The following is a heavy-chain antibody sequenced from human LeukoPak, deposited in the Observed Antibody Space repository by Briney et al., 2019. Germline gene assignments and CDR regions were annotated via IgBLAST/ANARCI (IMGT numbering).Heavy chain of an antibody. CDR2: IRGSGSST. V-gene: IGHV3-23*01. D-gene: IGHD3-10*01. CDR3: AKDAVLLWFGELFTYFDY. CDR1: GFTFSSYA. J-gene: IGHJ4*02. Sequence: GGSLRLSCAASGFTFSSYAMSWVRQDPGKGLEWVSAIRGSGSSTHYADSVKGRFTISRDNSKNTLYLQMNSLRAEDTAVYYCAKDAVLLWFGELFTYFDYWGQGTLVTVSS.